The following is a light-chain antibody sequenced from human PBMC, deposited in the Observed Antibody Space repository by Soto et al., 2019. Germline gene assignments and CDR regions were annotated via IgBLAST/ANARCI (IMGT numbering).Light chain of an antibody. CDR2: EVN. Sequence: QSVLTQPPSASGSPGQSVTIPCAGTSTDVGEYNYVSWHQQHPGKVPKLIIFEVNKRPSGVPDRFSGSKSGDTASLTVSGLQAEDEADYYCSSFVGAPVIFGGGTKGTVL. J-gene: IGLJ2*01. CDR3: SSFVGAPVI. CDR1: STDVGEYNY. V-gene: IGLV2-8*01.